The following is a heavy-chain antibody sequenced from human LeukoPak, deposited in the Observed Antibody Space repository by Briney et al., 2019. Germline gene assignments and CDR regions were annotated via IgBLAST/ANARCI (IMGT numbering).Heavy chain of an antibody. CDR1: GASMSNYY. CDR3: ARHRRNYYGTGGSPFDF. V-gene: IGHV4-59*08. D-gene: IGHD3-10*01. Sequence: PSEILSLTCTISGASMSNYYWSWIRQPPGKRPEWMAYISDSGSDIYNPSLKSRVAISADTSKNQFSLKVTSVTAADTAVYFCARHRRNYYGTGGSPFDFWGQGILVTVSS. CDR2: ISDSGSD. J-gene: IGHJ4*02.